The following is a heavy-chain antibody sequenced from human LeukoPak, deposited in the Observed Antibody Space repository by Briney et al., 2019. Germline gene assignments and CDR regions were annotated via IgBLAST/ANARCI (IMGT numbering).Heavy chain of an antibody. Sequence: GASVKVSCKASVYTFTSYYMHWVRQAPGQGLEWMGIINPSGGSTSYAQKFQGRVTMTRDTSTSAVYMELSSLRSEDTAVYYCARDFLYGVDYYYYGMDVWGQGTTVTVSS. CDR1: VYTFTSYY. J-gene: IGHJ6*02. CDR2: INPSGGST. D-gene: IGHD2/OR15-2a*01. V-gene: IGHV1-46*01. CDR3: ARDFLYGVDYYYYGMDV.